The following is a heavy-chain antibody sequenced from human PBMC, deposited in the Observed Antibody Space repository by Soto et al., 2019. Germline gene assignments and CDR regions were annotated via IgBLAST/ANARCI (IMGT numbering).Heavy chain of an antibody. CDR1: GFKFSTYV. CDR2: FAGSGGNA. CDR3: VKDKYWNYILEF. J-gene: IGHJ4*02. D-gene: IGHD1-7*01. V-gene: IGHV3-23*01. Sequence: GGSLRLSCVASGFKFSTYVMSWVRQGPGKGLDWVAGFAGSGGNAYYADSVGGRLTISGDNTMYPLCLEIYGLTAQDTALYCCVKDKYWNYILEFWGQGAVVTVAS.